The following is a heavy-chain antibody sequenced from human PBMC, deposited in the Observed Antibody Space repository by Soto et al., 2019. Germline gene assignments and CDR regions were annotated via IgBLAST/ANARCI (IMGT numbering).Heavy chain of an antibody. V-gene: IGHV1-69*06. CDR1: GGTFSSYA. CDR3: ARWYYDYVWGSYRYFDY. Sequence: LVKVSCKASGGTFSSYAISWVRQAPGQGLEWMGGIIPIFGTANYAQKFQGRVTITADKSTSTAYMELSSLRSEDTAVYYCARWYYDYVWGSYRYFDYWGQGTLVTVSS. D-gene: IGHD3-16*02. CDR2: IIPIFGTA. J-gene: IGHJ4*02.